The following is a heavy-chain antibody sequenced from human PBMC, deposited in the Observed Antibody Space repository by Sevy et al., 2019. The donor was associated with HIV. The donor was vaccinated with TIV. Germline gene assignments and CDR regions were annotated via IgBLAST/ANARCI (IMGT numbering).Heavy chain of an antibody. Sequence: GGSLRLSCAASGFTFNSHGFHWVRQAPGKGLEWVALISYDGRIKYYADSVKGRFIISRDDARNTLYLQMSGLRAEDTAVYSCAREGGHTAAWSPGNFWGQGTLVTVSS. CDR3: AREGGHTAAWSPGNF. J-gene: IGHJ4*02. V-gene: IGHV3-30*15. CDR2: ISYDGRIK. D-gene: IGHD2-15*01. CDR1: GFTFNSHG.